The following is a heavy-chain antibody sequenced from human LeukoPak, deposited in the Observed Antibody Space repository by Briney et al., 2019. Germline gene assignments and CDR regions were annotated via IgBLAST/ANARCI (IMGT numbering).Heavy chain of an antibody. CDR1: GFTFSSYA. CDR2: VSGSGGST. D-gene: IGHD3-22*01. J-gene: IGHJ5*02. Sequence: PGGSLRLSCAASGFTFSSYAMSWVRQAPGKGLEWVSAVSGSGGSTYYADSVKGRFTISRDNSKNTLYLQMNSLRAEDTAIYYCAKVHYYDSSGYSSWGQGTLVTVSS. V-gene: IGHV3-23*01. CDR3: AKVHYYDSSGYSS.